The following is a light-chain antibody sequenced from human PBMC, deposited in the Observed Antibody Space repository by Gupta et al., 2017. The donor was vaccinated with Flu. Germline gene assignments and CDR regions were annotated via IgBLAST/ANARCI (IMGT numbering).Light chain of an antibody. Sequence: SLGERATLNCKSSQNVLYSSNNKNYLAWYQQKPGQAPKLLIYWASTRKSGVPDRFSGSGSGTDFTLTISSLQAEDVAVYYCQQDDSTPQTFGQGTKVEIK. V-gene: IGKV4-1*01. CDR2: WAS. CDR1: QNVLYSSNNKNY. CDR3: QQDDSTPQT. J-gene: IGKJ2*01.